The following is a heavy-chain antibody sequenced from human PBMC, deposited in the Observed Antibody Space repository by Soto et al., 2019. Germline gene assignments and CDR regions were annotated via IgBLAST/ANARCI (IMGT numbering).Heavy chain of an antibody. Sequence: ASVKVSCKASGYTFTSYGISWVRQAPGQGLEWMGWISAYNGNTNYAQKHQGRVTMTTDTSTSTAYMELRSLRSDDTAVYYCARESYVVPAATFDYWGQGILVTVSS. V-gene: IGHV1-18*01. D-gene: IGHD2-2*01. CDR3: ARESYVVPAATFDY. J-gene: IGHJ4*02. CDR1: GYTFTSYG. CDR2: ISAYNGNT.